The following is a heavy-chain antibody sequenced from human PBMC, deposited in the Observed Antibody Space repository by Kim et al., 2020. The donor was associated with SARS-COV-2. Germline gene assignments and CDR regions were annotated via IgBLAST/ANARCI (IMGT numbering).Heavy chain of an antibody. CDR1: GFTFSSYS. J-gene: IGHJ5*02. D-gene: IGHD6-13*01. CDR2: ISSSSSYI. V-gene: IGHV3-21*01. Sequence: GGSLRLSCAASGFTFSSYSMNWVRQAPGKGLEWVSSISSSSSYIYYADSVKGRFTISRDNAKNSLYLQMNSLRAEDTAVYYCASRIGAAGTIKVNWFDPWGQGTLVTVSS. CDR3: ASRIGAAGTIKVNWFDP.